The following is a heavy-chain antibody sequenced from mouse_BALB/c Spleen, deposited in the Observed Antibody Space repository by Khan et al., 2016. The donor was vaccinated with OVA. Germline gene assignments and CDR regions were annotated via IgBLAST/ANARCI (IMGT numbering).Heavy chain of an antibody. D-gene: IGHD2-1*01. Sequence: QIQLVQSGPELKKPGETVKISCKASGYSFTDYSIHWVKQAPGKGLKWVGWINTETGEPTYADDFEGRFAFSLEAAATTAFLQINNLNDEDTASYFCARGSYGNSFASWGQGTLVTVSA. CDR1: GYSFTDYS. CDR2: INTETGEP. CDR3: ARGSYGNSFAS. V-gene: IGHV9-2-1*01. J-gene: IGHJ3*01.